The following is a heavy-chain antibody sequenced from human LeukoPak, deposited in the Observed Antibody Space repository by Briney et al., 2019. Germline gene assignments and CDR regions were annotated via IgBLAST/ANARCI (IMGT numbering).Heavy chain of an antibody. CDR3: TREARVGNWFDP. Sequence: ASVKVSCMASGYTFTDYYIHWVRQAPGQGLEWMGWINPDNGGTNYAQKFQGRVTMTRDTSIRTVYMDLSRLRSDDTAVFYCTREARVGNWFDPWGQGTQVIVSS. CDR2: INPDNGGT. CDR1: GYTFTDYY. V-gene: IGHV1-2*02. J-gene: IGHJ5*02. D-gene: IGHD2-2*01.